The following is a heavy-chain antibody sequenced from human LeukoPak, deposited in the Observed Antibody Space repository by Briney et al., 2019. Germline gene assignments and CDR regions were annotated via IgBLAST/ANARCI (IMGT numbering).Heavy chain of an antibody. D-gene: IGHD6-19*01. CDR2: IIPIFGTA. J-gene: IGHJ4*02. CDR3: ARAPLDPVAGTPDKFDY. V-gene: IGHV1-69*13. Sequence: SVKVSCKASGGTFSSYAISWVRQAPGQGLEWMGGIIPIFGTANYAQKFQGRVTITADESTSTAYMELSSLRSEDAAVYYCARAPLDPVAGTPDKFDYWGQGTLVTVSS. CDR1: GGTFSSYA.